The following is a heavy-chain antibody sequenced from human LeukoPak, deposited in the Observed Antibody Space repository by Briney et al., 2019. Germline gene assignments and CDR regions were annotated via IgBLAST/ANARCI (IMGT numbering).Heavy chain of an antibody. J-gene: IGHJ6*01. D-gene: IGHD3-16*01. V-gene: IGHV3-7*03. CDR1: GFTFSSYW. CDR3: AKQSNNFWDDYTVPPGYGMDV. Sequence: PGGPLRLSCAASGFTFSSYWMSWVRQAPGKGLEWVANIKQDGSEKYYVDSVKGRFTISRDNAKNSLYLQMNSLRAEDTAVYYCAKQSNNFWDDYTVPPGYGMDVWGQGTTVIVSA. CDR2: IKQDGSEK.